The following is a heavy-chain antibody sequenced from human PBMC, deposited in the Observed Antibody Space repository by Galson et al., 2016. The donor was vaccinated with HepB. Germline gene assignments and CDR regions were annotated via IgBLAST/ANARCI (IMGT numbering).Heavy chain of an antibody. CDR2: ISSSSSYI. CDR3: ARAVSWDYGDYAGY. V-gene: IGHV3-21*01. J-gene: IGHJ4*02. CDR1: GFTFSSYS. Sequence: SLRLSCAASGFTFSSYSMNWVRQAPGKGLEWVSCISSSSSYIYYGDSVKGRITIPRDNAKNALYLQMNSLRAEDTAVYYCARAVSWDYGDYAGYGGQGTLVTVSS. D-gene: IGHD4-17*01.